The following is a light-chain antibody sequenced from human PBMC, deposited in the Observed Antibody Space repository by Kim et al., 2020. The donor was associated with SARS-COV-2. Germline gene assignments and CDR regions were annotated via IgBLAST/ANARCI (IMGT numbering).Light chain of an antibody. V-gene: IGKV1-27*01. CDR3: QKYNRAPYT. CDR2: AAS. J-gene: IGKJ2*01. CDR1: QAIGNS. Sequence: SASVGDRVTVTCRASQAIGNSLAWFQQKPGKAPNLLIYAASSLQSGVPSRFSGSGFGTDFTLTISSLQPEDVATYYCQKYNRAPYTFGPGTKLEI.